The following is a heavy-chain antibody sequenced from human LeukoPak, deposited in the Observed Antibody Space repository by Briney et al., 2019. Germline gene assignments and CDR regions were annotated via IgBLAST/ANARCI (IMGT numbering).Heavy chain of an antibody. CDR3: ARGFPENYDILTGYSPDYYYMDV. J-gene: IGHJ6*03. Sequence: ASVKVSCKASGYTFTGYYMHWVRQAPGQGLEWMGRINPNSGGTNYAQKFQGRVTMTRDTSISTAYMELSRLRSDDTAVYYCARGFPENYDILTGYSPDYYYMDVWGKGTTVTVSS. CDR2: INPNSGGT. V-gene: IGHV1-2*06. CDR1: GYTFTGYY. D-gene: IGHD3-9*01.